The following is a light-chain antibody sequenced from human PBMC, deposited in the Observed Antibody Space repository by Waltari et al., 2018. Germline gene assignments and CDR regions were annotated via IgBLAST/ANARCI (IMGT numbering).Light chain of an antibody. CDR1: QSISSY. Sequence: EIVLKQSPATLSLSPGDSATLSCRASQSISSYLAWYQQKPGQAPRLLIYDASTRATGIPARCSGSGSVTEFTLTISSLEPEDFAIYYCQQRSKSFTFGPGTKVDMK. CDR3: QQRSKSFT. J-gene: IGKJ3*01. CDR2: DAS. V-gene: IGKV3-11*01.